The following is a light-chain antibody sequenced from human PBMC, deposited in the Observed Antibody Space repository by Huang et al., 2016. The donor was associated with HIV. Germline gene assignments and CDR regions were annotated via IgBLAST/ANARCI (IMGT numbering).Light chain of an antibody. CDR1: RSLIHTDGNTY. CDR3: MQGSHWPQT. CDR2: QVS. Sequence: DVVMTQSPLSLSVTLGQAASISCRSSRSLIHTDGNTYLNWFHQRPGQSPRRLIYQVSNRDSGVTDRFSGSGSGADFTLEISRFEAEDVGVYYCMQGSHWPQTFGQGTKVEIK. J-gene: IGKJ1*01. V-gene: IGKV2-30*02.